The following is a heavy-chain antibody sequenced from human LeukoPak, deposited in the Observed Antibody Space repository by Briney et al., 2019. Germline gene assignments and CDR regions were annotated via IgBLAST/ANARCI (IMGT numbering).Heavy chain of an antibody. CDR3: ARGRDAYINDAFDI. Sequence: GESLLIPCNWSGYSFTTYWIGWVRQMPGKGLEWTGIIYPGDSDTRYSPSFQGQVTISADKSISTVYLQWSSLKASDTAMYYCARGRDAYINDAFDIWGQGTMVTVSS. V-gene: IGHV5-51*01. CDR2: IYPGDSDT. D-gene: IGHD5-24*01. CDR1: GYSFTTYW. J-gene: IGHJ3*02.